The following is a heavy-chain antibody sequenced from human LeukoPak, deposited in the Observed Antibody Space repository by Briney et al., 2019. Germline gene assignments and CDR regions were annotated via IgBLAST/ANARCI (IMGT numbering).Heavy chain of an antibody. CDR1: GYTSSSYD. CDR3: ARADVVVVVPAASYYYYYMDV. D-gene: IGHD2-2*01. V-gene: IGHV1-8*03. CDR2: MNPNIGNT. J-gene: IGHJ6*03. Sequence: SANVSSKASGYTSSSYDINSVPQATGPGLKWRGWMNPNIGNTGYAQKFQGRVTITRNTSISTAYMELSSLRSEDTAVYYCARADVVVVVPAASYYYYYMDVWGKGTTVTVSS.